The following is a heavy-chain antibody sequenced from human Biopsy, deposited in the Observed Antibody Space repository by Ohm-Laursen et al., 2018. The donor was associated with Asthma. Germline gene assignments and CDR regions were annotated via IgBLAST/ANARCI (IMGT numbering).Heavy chain of an antibody. D-gene: IGHD2-2*01. CDR3: ARKAGSCISRTCYSLDF. V-gene: IGHV1-69*01. CDR2: INSVFGTT. CDR1: GGTFNTYV. Sequence: SSVKISCKFLGGTFNTYVTGWVRQAPGQGLEWMGGINSVFGTTTYPQKFQDRVTITADDSTSTVYMELSSLRSEDTAVYYCARKAGSCISRTCYSLDFWGQGTLVTVSS. J-gene: IGHJ4*02.